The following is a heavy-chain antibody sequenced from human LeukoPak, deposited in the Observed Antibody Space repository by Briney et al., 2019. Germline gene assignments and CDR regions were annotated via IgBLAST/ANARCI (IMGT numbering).Heavy chain of an antibody. CDR3: AKDPYRASSGLVDY. CDR1: GYSFTSYG. CDR2: ISTDNGNT. V-gene: IGHV1-18*01. Sequence: ASVKVSCKTSGYSFTSYGINWVRQAPGQGLEWMGWISTDNGNTDYAPNLQGRVTMTTDTSTSTAYMELRSLRSDDTAVYYCAKDPYRASSGLVDYWGQGTLVTVSS. D-gene: IGHD5-12*01. J-gene: IGHJ4*02.